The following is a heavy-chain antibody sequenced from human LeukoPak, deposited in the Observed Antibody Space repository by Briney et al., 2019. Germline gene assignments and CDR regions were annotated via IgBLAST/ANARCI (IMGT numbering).Heavy chain of an antibody. Sequence: GGSLRLSCAASGLSFSSYDMLWVRQATGKGLECVSSIGTKGDTYYSDSVRGRFTISRENGKNSLYLQMNSLRAGDTAVYYCAREMSDTVTWGWYFDLWGRGTLVTVSS. CDR3: AREMSDTVTWGWYFDL. D-gene: IGHD4-17*01. CDR2: IGTKGDT. V-gene: IGHV3-13*01. CDR1: GLSFSSYD. J-gene: IGHJ2*01.